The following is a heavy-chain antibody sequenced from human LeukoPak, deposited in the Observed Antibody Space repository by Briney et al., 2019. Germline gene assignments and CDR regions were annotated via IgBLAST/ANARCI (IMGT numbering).Heavy chain of an antibody. Sequence: SETLSLTCTVSGGSISSYYWSWIRQPPGKGLEWIGYIYYSGSTNYNPSLKSRVTISVDTSKNQFSLKLSSVTAADTAVYYCAIGGYCSGGSCYSGYYYYMDVWGKGTTVTISS. CDR1: GGSISSYY. CDR3: AIGGYCSGGSCYSGYYYYMDV. CDR2: IYYSGST. D-gene: IGHD2-15*01. J-gene: IGHJ6*03. V-gene: IGHV4-59*01.